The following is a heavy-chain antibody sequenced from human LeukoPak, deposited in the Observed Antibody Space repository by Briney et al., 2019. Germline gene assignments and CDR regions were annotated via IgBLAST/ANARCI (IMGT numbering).Heavy chain of an antibody. CDR2: IYPGDSDT. CDR3: ARQGAYYYDSSGYYYWFDP. CDR1: GYSFTSYW. J-gene: IGHJ5*02. D-gene: IGHD3-22*01. V-gene: IGHV5-51*01. Sequence: GESLKISCKGSGYSFTSYWIGWVRQVPGKGLEWMGIIYPGDSDTRYSPSFQGQVTISADKSISTAYLQWSSLKASDTAMYYCARQGAYYYDSSGYYYWFDPWGQGTLVTVSS.